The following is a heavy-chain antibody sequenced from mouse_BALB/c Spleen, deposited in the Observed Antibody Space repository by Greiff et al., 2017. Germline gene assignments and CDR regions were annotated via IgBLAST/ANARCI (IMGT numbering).Heavy chain of an antibody. CDR1: GYSITSDYA. CDR2: ISYSGST. Sequence: DVKLQESGPGLVKPSQSLSLTCTVTGYSITSDYAWNWIRQFPGNKLEWMGYISYSGSTSYNPSLKSRISITRDTSKNQFFLQLNSVTTEDTATYYCARITTVVALYYYAMDYWGQGTSVTVSS. J-gene: IGHJ4*01. D-gene: IGHD1-1*01. CDR3: ARITTVVALYYYAMDY. V-gene: IGHV3-2*02.